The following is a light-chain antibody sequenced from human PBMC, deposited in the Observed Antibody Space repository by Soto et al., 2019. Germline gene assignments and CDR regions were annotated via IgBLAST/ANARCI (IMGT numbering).Light chain of an antibody. CDR2: EDN. J-gene: IGLJ3*02. Sequence: NFMLAQPHSVSESLGETVTISCTRSSGSIVSNYVQWYQQRPGSAPTTVIYEDNQRPSGVPDRFSGSIDSSSNTASLTISGLKAEDEADYYCQSYDSNAHWVFGGGTKVTVL. V-gene: IGLV6-57*04. CDR1: SGSIVSNY. CDR3: QSYDSNAHWV.